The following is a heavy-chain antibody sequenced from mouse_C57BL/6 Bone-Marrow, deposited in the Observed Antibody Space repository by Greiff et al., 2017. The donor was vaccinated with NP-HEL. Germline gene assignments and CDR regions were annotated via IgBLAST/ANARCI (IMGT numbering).Heavy chain of an antibody. Sequence: EVKVVESGPELVKPGASVKIPCKASGYTFTDYNMDWVKQSHGKSLEWIGDINPNNGGTIYNQKFKGKATLTVDKSSSTAYMELRSLTSEDTAVYYCARSGFTWFAYWGQGTLVTVSA. D-gene: IGHD3-1*01. CDR1: GYTFTDYN. CDR2: INPNNGGT. V-gene: IGHV1-18*01. CDR3: ARSGFTWFAY. J-gene: IGHJ3*01.